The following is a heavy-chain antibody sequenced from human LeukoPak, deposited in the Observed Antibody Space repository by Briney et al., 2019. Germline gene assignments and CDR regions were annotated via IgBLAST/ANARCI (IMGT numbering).Heavy chain of an antibody. CDR2: IYHSGST. Sequence: NPSETLSLTCTVSGYSISSGYYWGWIRQPPGKGLEWIGSIYHSGSTYYNPSLKSRVTISVDTSKNQFSLKLSSVTAADTAVYYCASESGSYFRPLEYFDYWGQGTLVTVSS. V-gene: IGHV4-38-2*02. D-gene: IGHD1-26*01. CDR3: ASESGSYFRPLEYFDY. CDR1: GYSISSGYY. J-gene: IGHJ4*02.